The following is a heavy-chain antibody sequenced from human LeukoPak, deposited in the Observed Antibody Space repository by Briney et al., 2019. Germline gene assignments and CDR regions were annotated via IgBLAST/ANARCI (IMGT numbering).Heavy chain of an antibody. CDR3: ARERLRGFDP. V-gene: IGHV4-59*11. CDR1: GGSISSHY. Sequence: PSETLSLTCTVSGGSISSHYWSWIRQPPGKGLEWIGYIYYSGSTNYNPSLKSRVTISVDTSKSQFSLKLSSVTAADTAVYYCARERLRGFDPWGQGTLVTVSS. CDR2: IYYSGST. J-gene: IGHJ5*02.